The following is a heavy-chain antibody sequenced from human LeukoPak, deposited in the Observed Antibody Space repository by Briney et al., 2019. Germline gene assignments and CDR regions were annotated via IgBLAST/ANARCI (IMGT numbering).Heavy chain of an antibody. V-gene: IGHV3-21*01. D-gene: IGHD1-26*01. CDR2: KTTSSTYT. Sequence: NPGGSLRLSCEASGFSFSSYNMDWVRQTPGKGLEWISSKTTSSTYTFYADSVKGRFTISRDNARNSLYLQMNSLAAEDTAVYYCARDPYSGAYGNTYYYYMDVWGKGTTVTISS. J-gene: IGHJ6*03. CDR3: ARDPYSGAYGNTYYYYMDV. CDR1: GFSFSSYN.